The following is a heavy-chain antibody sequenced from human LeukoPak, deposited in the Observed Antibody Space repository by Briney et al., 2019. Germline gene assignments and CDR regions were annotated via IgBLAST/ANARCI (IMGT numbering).Heavy chain of an antibody. J-gene: IGHJ4*02. Sequence: GGSLRLSCAASGFTFRTYWMHWVRQVPGKGLVWVSRIDSDGSSTSYADFVKGRFTISRDNARNTFYLQMNSLRVEDTAVYYCARDNIRSLDYWGQGTLVTVSS. CDR1: GFTFRTYW. CDR2: IDSDGSST. CDR3: ARDNIRSLDY. D-gene: IGHD1-14*01. V-gene: IGHV3-74*01.